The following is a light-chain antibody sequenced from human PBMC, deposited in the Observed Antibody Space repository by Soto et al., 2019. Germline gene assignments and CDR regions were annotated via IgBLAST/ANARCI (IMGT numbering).Light chain of an antibody. CDR2: GAS. CDR3: QQYGNSPVT. Sequence: EIVLTQSPGTLSLSPGERATLSCWASQSVSGNLVWYQQKPGQAPRLLIYGASSRATGIPDRFSGSGSGTDFTLTISRLEPEDFAVYYCQQYGNSPVTFGQGTKLEIK. J-gene: IGKJ2*01. V-gene: IGKV3-20*01. CDR1: QSVSGN.